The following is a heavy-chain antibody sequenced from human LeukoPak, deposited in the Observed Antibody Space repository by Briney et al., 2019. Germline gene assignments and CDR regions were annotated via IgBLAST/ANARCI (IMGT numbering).Heavy chain of an antibody. Sequence: GGSLRLSCAASGFTFSDYYMSWIRQAPGKGLEWVSYISSSSSYTNYADSVKGRFTISRDNAKNSLYLQMNSLRAEDTAVYYCARLNVDTLCYFDYWGQGTLVTVSS. CDR3: ARLNVDTLCYFDY. V-gene: IGHV3-11*06. D-gene: IGHD5-18*01. CDR2: ISSSSSYT. J-gene: IGHJ4*02. CDR1: GFTFSDYY.